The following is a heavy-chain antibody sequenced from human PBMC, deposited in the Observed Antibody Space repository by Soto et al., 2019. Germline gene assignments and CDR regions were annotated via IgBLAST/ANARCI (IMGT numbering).Heavy chain of an antibody. CDR2: IWYDGSNK. J-gene: IGHJ4*02. D-gene: IGHD6-25*01. Sequence: QVQLVESGGGVVQPGRSLRLSCAASGFTFSSYGMHWVRQAPGKGLEWVAVIWYDGSNKYYADSVKGRFTISRDNSKNALYQKMNIVRAEDTAVYDCARVGSGWCFDYWGQGALVTVSS. CDR1: GFTFSSYG. CDR3: ARVGSGWCFDY. V-gene: IGHV3-33*01.